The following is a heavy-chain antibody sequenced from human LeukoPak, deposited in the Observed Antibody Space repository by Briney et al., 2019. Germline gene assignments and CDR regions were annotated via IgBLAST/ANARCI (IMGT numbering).Heavy chain of an antibody. CDR3: ASRPRGIWGSYRYDD. J-gene: IGHJ4*02. Sequence: ASVKVSCKASGYTFTGYYMHWVRQAPGQGLEWMGWINPNSGGTNYARKFQGRVSMTTDTSITTGYMELSGLRLDDTAVYYCASRPRGIWGSYRYDDWGQGTLVTVSS. CDR2: INPNSGGT. D-gene: IGHD3-16*02. V-gene: IGHV1-2*02. CDR1: GYTFTGYY.